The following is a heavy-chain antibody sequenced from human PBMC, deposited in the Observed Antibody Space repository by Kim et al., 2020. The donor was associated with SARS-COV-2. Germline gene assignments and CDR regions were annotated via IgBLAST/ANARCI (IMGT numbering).Heavy chain of an antibody. V-gene: IGHV3-66*02. D-gene: IGHD1-26*01. J-gene: IGHJ6*02. CDR1: GFTVSSNY. CDR3: ARGASGSYSQDYGMDV. Sequence: RGSLRLSCAASGFTVSSNYMSWVRQAPGKGLEWVSIIYSGGYTSYADSVKGRFTISRDNSKNTLYLQMNSLRADDTSVYYCARGASGSYSQDYGMDVWGQGTTVTVSS. CDR2: IYSGGYT.